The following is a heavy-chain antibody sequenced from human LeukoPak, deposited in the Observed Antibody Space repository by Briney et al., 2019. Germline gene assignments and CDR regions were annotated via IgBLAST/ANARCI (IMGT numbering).Heavy chain of an antibody. V-gene: IGHV5-51*01. D-gene: IGHD3-10*01. CDR2: IYPGDSDT. CDR1: GYSFTSYW. J-gene: IGHJ6*04. CDR3: ARDDHGSGSYYTYGMDV. Sequence: GESLKISCKGSGYSFTSYWIGWVRQMPGKGLEWMGIIYPGDSDTRYSPSFQGQVTISADKSISTAYLQWSSLKASDTAMYYCARDDHGSGSYYTYGMDVWGKGTTVTVSS.